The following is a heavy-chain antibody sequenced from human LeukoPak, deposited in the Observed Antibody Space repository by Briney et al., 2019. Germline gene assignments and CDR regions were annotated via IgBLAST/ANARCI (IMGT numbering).Heavy chain of an antibody. J-gene: IGHJ4*02. CDR1: GFTFNNYA. CDR3: AKENWGRGERDFDY. Sequence: GGSLRLSCAASGFTFNNYAMSWVRQAPGKGLEWVSAISGGGGNTYYADSVKGRFTISRDNSKNTLYLQMSGLRAEDTAIYYCAKENWGRGERDFDYWGQGTLVTVSS. V-gene: IGHV3-23*01. D-gene: IGHD3-16*01. CDR2: ISGGGGNT.